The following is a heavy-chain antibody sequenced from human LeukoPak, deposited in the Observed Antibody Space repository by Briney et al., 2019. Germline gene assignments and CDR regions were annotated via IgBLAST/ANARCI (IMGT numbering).Heavy chain of an antibody. D-gene: IGHD3-10*01. Sequence: ASVKVSCKPSGYTFTDYYMHWVRQAPGQGLEWMGWINPNSGGTNYAQKFQGRVTMTRDTSISTAYMELSRLRSDDTAVYCCARGRAYYYGSGSEFDYWGQGTLVTVSS. J-gene: IGHJ4*02. CDR2: INPNSGGT. CDR3: ARGRAYYYGSGSEFDY. V-gene: IGHV1-2*02. CDR1: GYTFTDYY.